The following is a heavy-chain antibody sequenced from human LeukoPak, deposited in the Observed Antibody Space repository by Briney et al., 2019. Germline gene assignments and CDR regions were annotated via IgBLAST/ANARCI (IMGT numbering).Heavy chain of an antibody. CDR1: GGSISSSSYY. CDR2: IYYSGST. Sequence: SETLSLTCTVSGGSISSSSYYWGWIRQPPGKGLEWIGSIYYSGSTYYNPSLKSRVTTSVDTSKNQFSLKLSSVTAADTAVYYCARAYNGYDYFDYWGQGTLVTVSS. J-gene: IGHJ4*02. D-gene: IGHD5-12*01. CDR3: ARAYNGYDYFDY. V-gene: IGHV4-39*01.